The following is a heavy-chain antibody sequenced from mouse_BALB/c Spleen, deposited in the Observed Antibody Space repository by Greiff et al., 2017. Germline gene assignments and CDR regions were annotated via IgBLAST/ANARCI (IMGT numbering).Heavy chain of an antibody. J-gene: IGHJ3*01. Sequence: EVKLVESGGGLVKPGGSLKLSCAASGFTFSSYAMSWVRQTPEKRLEWVASISSGGSTYYPDSVKGRFTISRDNARNILYLQMSSLRSEDTAMYYCARGPPYDYDWFAYWGQGTLVTVSA. CDR2: ISSGGST. CDR3: ARGPPYDYDWFAY. V-gene: IGHV5-6-5*01. D-gene: IGHD2-4*01. CDR1: GFTFSSYA.